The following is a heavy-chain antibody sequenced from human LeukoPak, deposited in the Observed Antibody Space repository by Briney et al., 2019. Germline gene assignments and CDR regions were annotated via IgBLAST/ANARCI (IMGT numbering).Heavy chain of an antibody. CDR1: GFTFSSYA. CDR3: ARNRYSYGYGGSLGLLYYYYYMDV. CDR2: ISGSGGST. V-gene: IGHV3-23*01. J-gene: IGHJ6*03. D-gene: IGHD5-18*01. Sequence: PGGSLRLSCAASGFTFSSYAMSWVRQAPGKGLEWVSAISGSGGSTYYADSVKGRFTISRDNSKNTLYLQMNSLRAEDTAVYYCARNRYSYGYGGSLGLLYYYYYMDVWGKGTTVTVSS.